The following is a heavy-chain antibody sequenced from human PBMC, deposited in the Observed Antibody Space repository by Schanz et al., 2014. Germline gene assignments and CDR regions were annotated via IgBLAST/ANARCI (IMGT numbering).Heavy chain of an antibody. D-gene: IGHD6-19*01. CDR1: GFVFGDYY. Sequence: VQLVESGGGLIQPGGSLRLSCAASGFVFGDYYMTWIRQAPGKGLEWLSYISDSGTYTNYADSVKGRFTISRDNAKSSLYLQMNSLRVDDTAVYYCAASSGWHPSTDYWGQGTLVTVSS. J-gene: IGHJ4*02. V-gene: IGHV3-11*05. CDR2: ISDSGTYT. CDR3: AASSGWHPSTDY.